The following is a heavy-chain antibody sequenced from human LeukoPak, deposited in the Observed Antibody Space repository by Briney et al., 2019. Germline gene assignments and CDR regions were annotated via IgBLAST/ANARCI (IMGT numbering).Heavy chain of an antibody. CDR1: GGSISSSSYY. J-gene: IGHJ4*02. V-gene: IGHV4-39*01. Sequence: PSETLSLTCTVSGGSISSSSYYWGWIRQPPGKGLEWIGSIYYSGSTYYNPSLKSRVTISVDTSKNQFSLKLSSVTAADTAVYYCASLYGDSPDPFDYWGQGTLVTVSS. D-gene: IGHD4-17*01. CDR3: ASLYGDSPDPFDY. CDR2: IYYSGST.